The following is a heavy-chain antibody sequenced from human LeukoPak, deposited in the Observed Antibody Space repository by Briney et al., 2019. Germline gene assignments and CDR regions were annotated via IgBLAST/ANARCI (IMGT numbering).Heavy chain of an antibody. J-gene: IGHJ5*02. D-gene: IGHD3-10*01. V-gene: IGHV4-4*02. CDR1: GGSISSSNW. Sequence: SGTLSLTCAVSGGSISSSNWWNWVRQPPGKGLEWIGEIYHSGSTNYNPSLKSRVTISVDKSKNQFSLKLSSVTAADTAVYYCATLWFGELGSWFDPWGQGTLVTVSS. CDR2: IYHSGST. CDR3: ATLWFGELGSWFDP.